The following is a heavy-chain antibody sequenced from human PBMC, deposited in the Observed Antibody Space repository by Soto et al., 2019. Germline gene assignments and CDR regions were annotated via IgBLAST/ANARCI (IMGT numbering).Heavy chain of an antibody. CDR2: ISYDGSNK. CDR3: GKEPRHNIVVVPAANGY. J-gene: IGHJ4*02. D-gene: IGHD2-2*01. V-gene: IGHV3-30*18. Sequence: QVQLVESGGGVFQPGRSLRLSCAASGFTFSSYGMHWVRQAPGKGLEWVAVISYDGSNKYYADSVKGRFTISRDNSKNTLYLQMNSLRAEDTAVYYCGKEPRHNIVVVPAANGYWGQGTLVTVSS. CDR1: GFTFSSYG.